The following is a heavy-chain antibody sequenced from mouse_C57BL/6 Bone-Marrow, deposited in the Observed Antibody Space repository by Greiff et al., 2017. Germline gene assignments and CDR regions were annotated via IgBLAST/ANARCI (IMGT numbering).Heavy chain of an antibody. Sequence: EVQGVESGGGLVKPGGSLKLSCAASGFTISSYTMSWVRQTPETRLQWVAAIGGGGGNTNYPDSVKGRVTISRDKAKNTLYLQMSGLRSEDAAFYYCSRQVTTVLATNYFDYWGPGTTVTVSS. V-gene: IGHV5-9*01. J-gene: IGHJ1*01. CDR3: SRQVTTVLATNYFDY. CDR2: IGGGGGNT. D-gene: IGHD1-1*01. CDR1: GFTISSYT.